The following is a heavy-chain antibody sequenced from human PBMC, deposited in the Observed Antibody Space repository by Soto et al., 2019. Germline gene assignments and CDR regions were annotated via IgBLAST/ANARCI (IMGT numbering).Heavy chain of an antibody. J-gene: IGHJ4*02. CDR3: AKGRASDCPGCTQDY. D-gene: IGHD2-21*02. CDR2: VSGSGDST. Sequence: EVQLLESGGGLAQPGGSLRLSCAASAFTFSSYAMSWVRQAPGKGLEWVSAVSGSGDSTYYADSVKGRFTISRDNSKNTLDLQTDSLSAEATAVYYCAKGRASDCPGCTQDYWGQGTLVTVSS. V-gene: IGHV3-23*01. CDR1: AFTFSSYA.